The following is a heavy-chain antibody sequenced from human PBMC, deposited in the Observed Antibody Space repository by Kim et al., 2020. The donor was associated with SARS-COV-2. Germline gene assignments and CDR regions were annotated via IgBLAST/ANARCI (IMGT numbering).Heavy chain of an antibody. Sequence: SVKVSCKASGGTFSSYTISWVRQAPGQGLEWMGRIIPILGIANYAQKFQGRVTITADKSTSTAYMELSSLRSEDTAVYYCARVGLDVWESAFDIWGQGTMVTVSS. CDR1: GGTFSSYT. V-gene: IGHV1-69*02. CDR2: IIPILGIA. CDR3: ARVGLDVWESAFDI. D-gene: IGHD1-26*01. J-gene: IGHJ3*02.